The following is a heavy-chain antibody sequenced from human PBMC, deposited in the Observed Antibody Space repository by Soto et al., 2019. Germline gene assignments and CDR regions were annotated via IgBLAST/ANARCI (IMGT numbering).Heavy chain of an antibody. CDR1: GGSISSSSYF. Sequence: QLQLQESGPGLVKPSETLSLTCTVSGGSISSSSYFWGWIRQPPGKGLEWIGSIYYSGSTYYNPSLXSXTXVXXNTSRNQFSLKLSSVTAADTAVYYCAGHPNFWFDPWGQGTLVTVSS. D-gene: IGHD7-27*01. CDR2: IYYSGST. CDR3: AGHPNFWFDP. J-gene: IGHJ5*02. V-gene: IGHV4-39*01.